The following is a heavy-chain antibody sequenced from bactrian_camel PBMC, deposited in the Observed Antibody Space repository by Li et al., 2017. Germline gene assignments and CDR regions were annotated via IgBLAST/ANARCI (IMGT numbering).Heavy chain of an antibody. J-gene: IGHJ4*01. Sequence: QLVESGGGLVQPGGSLKLSCEASGFVFSSYWMYWVRQAPGKGLEWVSAINSGGGSTYYADFAKGRFTNSRDNAKNTVYLQMNSLKIDDTAVYYCAADCSPYIRPSMYWGQGTQVTVS. V-gene: IGHV3S25*01. CDR2: INSGGGST. CDR3: AADCSPYIRPSMY. CDR1: GFVFSSYW. D-gene: IGHD2*01.